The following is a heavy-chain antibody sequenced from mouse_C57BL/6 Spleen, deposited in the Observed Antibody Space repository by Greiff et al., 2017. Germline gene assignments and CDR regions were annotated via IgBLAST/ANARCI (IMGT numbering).Heavy chain of an antibody. D-gene: IGHD3-2*02. Sequence: EVKLMESGAELVKPGASVKLSCTASGFNIKDYYMNWVKQRTEKGLEWIGRIDPEDGETKSAPKCQGKATITADTSSNTAYLQLSSLTSEDTAVYYCARSDSSGYWFAYGVKGTLVTVSA. CDR2: IDPEDGET. CDR1: GFNIKDYY. CDR3: ARSDSSGYWFAY. J-gene: IGHJ3*01. V-gene: IGHV14-2*01.